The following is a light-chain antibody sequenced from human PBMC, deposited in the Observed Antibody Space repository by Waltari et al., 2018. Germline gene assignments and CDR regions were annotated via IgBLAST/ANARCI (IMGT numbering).Light chain of an antibody. Sequence: VLTQSPGPASLSPGDRVTLSCWASPSVGSSYLAWYQHNPGQAPRLVIYRASRRATVIPDRFSGSGSGTDFSLTISRLEPEDFAVYYCQQHGTLPATFGQGTKVEIK. CDR1: PSVGSSY. CDR3: QQHGTLPAT. CDR2: RAS. J-gene: IGKJ1*01. V-gene: IGKV3-20*01.